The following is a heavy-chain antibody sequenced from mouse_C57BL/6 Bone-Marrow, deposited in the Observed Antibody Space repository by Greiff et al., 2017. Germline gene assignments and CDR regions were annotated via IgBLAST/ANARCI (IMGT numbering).Heavy chain of an antibody. V-gene: IGHV5-9*01. J-gene: IGHJ1*03. CDR2: ISGGGGNT. Sequence: EVMLVESGGGLVKPGGSLKLSCAASGFTFSSYTMSWVRQTPEKRLEWVATISGGGGNTYYPDSVKGRFPISRDNAKNTLYLQMSSLRSEDTALYYCAIYDYGDFDVWGTGTTVTVSS. CDR3: AIYDYGDFDV. CDR1: GFTFSSYT. D-gene: IGHD2-4*01.